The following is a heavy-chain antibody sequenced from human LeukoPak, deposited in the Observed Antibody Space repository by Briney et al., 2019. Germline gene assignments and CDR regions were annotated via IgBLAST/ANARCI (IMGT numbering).Heavy chain of an antibody. J-gene: IGHJ4*02. Sequence: YADSVKGRFTISRDNSKNTLYLQMNSLGAEDTAIYYCAKDKYSGYDYSRYSDFWGQGTLVTVSS. CDR3: AKDKYSGYDYSRYSDF. D-gene: IGHD5-12*01. V-gene: IGHV3-33*06.